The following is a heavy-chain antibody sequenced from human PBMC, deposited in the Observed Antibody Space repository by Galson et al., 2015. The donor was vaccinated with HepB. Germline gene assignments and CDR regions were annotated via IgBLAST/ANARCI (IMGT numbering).Heavy chain of an antibody. CDR1: GFSFSSYS. J-gene: IGHJ4*02. D-gene: IGHD6-6*01. CDR2: ISSSSGTT. CDR3: ARDLSGAARYFDC. V-gene: IGHV3-48*01. Sequence: SLRLSCAASGFSFSSYSMNWVRQAPGKRLEWISYISSSSGTTYYADSVKDRFTISRDNAKNSLYLQMNSLRAEDTAVYFCARDLSGAARYFDCWGQGTLVTVAA.